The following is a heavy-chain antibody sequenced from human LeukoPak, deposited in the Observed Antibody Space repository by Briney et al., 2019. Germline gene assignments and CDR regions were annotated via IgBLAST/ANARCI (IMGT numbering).Heavy chain of an antibody. Sequence: ASVKVSCKASGYTFSSYTMNWVRQAPGQGLEWMGWINTNTGNPTYAQDYTGRFVFSLDTSVGTTYLQISRLKAEDTAVYYCASGPSYSGSNEYLDSWGQGTLVTVSS. CDR2: INTNTGNP. V-gene: IGHV7-4-1*02. CDR3: ASGPSYSGSNEYLDS. J-gene: IGHJ4*02. D-gene: IGHD1-26*01. CDR1: GYTFSSYT.